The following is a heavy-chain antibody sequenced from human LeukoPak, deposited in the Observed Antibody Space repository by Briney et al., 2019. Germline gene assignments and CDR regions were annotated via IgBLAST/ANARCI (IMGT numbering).Heavy chain of an antibody. CDR1: GFTFSIYT. V-gene: IGHV3-23*01. Sequence: PGGSLRLSCVASGFTFSIYTMTWFRQAPETGLEWVSSISGSGDATYFADSVRGRFTLSRDNSRDTLFLQMDSLRVDDTAVYYCAKAKGGLWGQGTLVTVSS. D-gene: IGHD2-15*01. CDR2: ISGSGDAT. J-gene: IGHJ4*02. CDR3: AKAKGGL.